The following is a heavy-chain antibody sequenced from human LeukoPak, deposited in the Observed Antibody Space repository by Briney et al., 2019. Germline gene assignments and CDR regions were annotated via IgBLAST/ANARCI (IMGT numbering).Heavy chain of an antibody. V-gene: IGHV4-34*01. CDR1: GGSFSGYY. CDR2: INHSGST. CDR3: ASGSCSSTSCHAYYYYGMDV. Sequence: SETLSLTCAVYGGSFSGYYWSWIRQPPGKGLEWIGEINHSGSTNYNPSLKSRVTISVDTSKNQFSLKLSSVTAADTAVYYCASGSCSSTSCHAYYYYGMDVWGQGTTVTVSS. J-gene: IGHJ6*02. D-gene: IGHD2-2*01.